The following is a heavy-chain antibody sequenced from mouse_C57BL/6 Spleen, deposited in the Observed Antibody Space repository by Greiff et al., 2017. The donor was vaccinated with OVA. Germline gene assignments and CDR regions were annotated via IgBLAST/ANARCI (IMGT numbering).Heavy chain of an antibody. CDR2: IDPSDSYT. V-gene: IGHV1-59*01. CDR1: GYTFTSYW. CDR3: ARGAPPTGLDY. J-gene: IGHJ2*01. D-gene: IGHD4-1*02. Sequence: VKLQEPGAELVRPGTSVKLSCKASGYTFTSYWMHWVKQRPGQGLEWIGVIDPSDSYTNYNQKFKGKATLTVDTSSSTAYMQLSSLTSEDSAVYYCARGAPPTGLDYWGQGTTLTVSS.